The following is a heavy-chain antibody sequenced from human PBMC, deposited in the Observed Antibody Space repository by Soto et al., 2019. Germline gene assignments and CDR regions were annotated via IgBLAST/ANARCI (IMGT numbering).Heavy chain of an antibody. J-gene: IGHJ5*02. CDR2: ISYDGRNI. D-gene: IGHD2-2*01. Sequence: GGSLRLSCVGSGFTFSSYGMHWVRQAPGKGLEWVAVISYDGRNIFYGDSVKGRFTISRDNSKNTLYLQMNSLRAEDTALYYCAKDVSPAPAVSRWFDPWGQGTLVTVSS. V-gene: IGHV3-30*18. CDR3: AKDVSPAPAVSRWFDP. CDR1: GFTFSSYG.